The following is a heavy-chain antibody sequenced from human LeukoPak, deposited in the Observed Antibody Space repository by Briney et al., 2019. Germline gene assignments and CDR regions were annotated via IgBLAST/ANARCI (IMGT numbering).Heavy chain of an antibody. CDR1: GFTFSRYA. CDR3: ARPHVEEWELPPFEY. CDR2: ISYDGSDK. D-gene: IGHD1-26*01. J-gene: IGHJ4*02. V-gene: IGHV3-30*01. Sequence: GRSLRLSCAASGFTFSRYAMHWVRQVPGRVLEWVAVISYDGSDKYYADSVKGRFTISRDNSKNTLSLQMNSLRAEDTAVYYCARPHVEEWELPPFEYWGQGTLVTVSS.